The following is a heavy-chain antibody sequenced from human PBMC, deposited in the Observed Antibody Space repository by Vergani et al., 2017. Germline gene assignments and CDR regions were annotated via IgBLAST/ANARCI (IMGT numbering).Heavy chain of an antibody. CDR3: AGEEAEMATIKAFDY. J-gene: IGHJ4*02. Sequence: QVQLVQSGAEVKKPGSSVKVSCKASGGTFSSYTISWVRQAPGQGLEWMGRIIPILGIANYAQKFQGRVTITADKSTSPAYMELSSLRSEDTAVYYCAGEEAEMATIKAFDYWGQGTLVTVSS. CDR1: GGTFSSYT. D-gene: IGHD5-24*01. CDR2: IIPILGIA. V-gene: IGHV1-69*08.